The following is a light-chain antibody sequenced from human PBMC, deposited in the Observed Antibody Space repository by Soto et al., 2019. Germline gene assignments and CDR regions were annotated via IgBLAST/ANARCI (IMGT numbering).Light chain of an antibody. Sequence: QSALTQPASVSGSPGQSITISCTGTSSDVGGYNYVSWYQHHPGKAPKLMIYDVTNRPSGVSNRFSGSKSGNTASLTISGLQAEDEADYCTSYTTSSPYLVFGGGTKLTVL. CDR1: SSDVGGYNY. CDR3: TSYTTSSPYLV. CDR2: DVT. J-gene: IGLJ3*02. V-gene: IGLV2-14*03.